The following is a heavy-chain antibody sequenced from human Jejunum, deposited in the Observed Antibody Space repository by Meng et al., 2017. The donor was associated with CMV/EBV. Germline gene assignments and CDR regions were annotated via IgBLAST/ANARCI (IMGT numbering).Heavy chain of an antibody. Sequence: SYARIWDRQATGKEREWVSGSSRGDNSTYYAGSVKGRFTISRDNSKKILFLRMDSLGAEDTAVYYCAKEKYGAGGWAFQYGIDVWGQGTTVTVSS. CDR1: SYA. CDR3: AKEKYGAGGWAFQYGIDV. V-gene: IGHV3-23*03. D-gene: IGHD4-17*01. J-gene: IGHJ6*02. CDR2: SSRGDNST.